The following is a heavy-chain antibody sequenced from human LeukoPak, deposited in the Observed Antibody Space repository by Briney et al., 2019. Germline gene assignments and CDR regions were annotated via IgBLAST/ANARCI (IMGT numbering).Heavy chain of an antibody. CDR1: GGSVSKNTYY. J-gene: IGHJ4*02. V-gene: IGHV4-39*01. D-gene: IGHD2-2*01. CDR2: IYYSGST. CDR3: ARHPTKYRGWFDY. Sequence: PSETLSLTCTVSGGSVSKNTYYWGWIRQPPGKGLEWIGSIYYSGSTFYNPSLKSPVTISIDRSKNQFYLKLTSVTAAGTAMYYCARHPTKYRGWFDYWGQGTLVTVSS.